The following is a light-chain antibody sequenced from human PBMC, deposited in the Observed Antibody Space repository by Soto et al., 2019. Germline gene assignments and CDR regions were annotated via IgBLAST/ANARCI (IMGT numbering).Light chain of an antibody. CDR2: DAS. CDR1: QSVSSY. Sequence: IALTHSPATLSLSPWEIATPSCRASQSVSSYLAWYQQKPGQAPRLLIYDASNRATGIPARFSGSGSGTDFTLTISSLEPEDFAVYYCQQRSNWPTFGQGTRLEIK. CDR3: QQRSNWPT. J-gene: IGKJ5*01. V-gene: IGKV3-11*01.